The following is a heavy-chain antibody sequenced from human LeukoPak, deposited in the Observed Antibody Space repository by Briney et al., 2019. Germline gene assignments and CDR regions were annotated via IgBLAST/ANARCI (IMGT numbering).Heavy chain of an antibody. CDR1: GGSISSYY. V-gene: IGHV4-59*01. D-gene: IGHD5-24*01. CDR2: IYYSGST. Sequence: MASETLSLTCTVSGGSISSYYWSWIRQPPGKGLEWIGYIYYSGSTNYNPSLKSRVTISVDTSKNQFSLKLSSVTAADTAVYYCAREEKEMATILDYWGQGTLVTVSS. J-gene: IGHJ4*02. CDR3: AREEKEMATILDY.